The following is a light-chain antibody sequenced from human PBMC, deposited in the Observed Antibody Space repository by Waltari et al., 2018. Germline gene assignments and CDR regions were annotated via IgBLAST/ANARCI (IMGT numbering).Light chain of an antibody. CDR2: EDV. CDR1: ALPKKY. V-gene: IGLV3-10*01. CDR3: YSTDSSGNVQV. Sequence: SYELTQPPSVSVSPGQTARITCSGDALPKKYAYWYQQKSGQAPVPVIYEDVKRPPGIPERFSGSSSGTMVTLTISGAQVEDEADYYCYSTDSSGNVQVFGGGTKLTVL. J-gene: IGLJ2*01.